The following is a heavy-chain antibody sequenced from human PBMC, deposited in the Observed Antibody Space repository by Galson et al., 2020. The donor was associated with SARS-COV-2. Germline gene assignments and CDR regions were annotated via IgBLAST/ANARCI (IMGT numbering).Heavy chain of an antibody. D-gene: IGHD6-19*01. Sequence: GGSLRLSCAASGFIFSSYAMSWVRQAPGKGLEWVSAINGGADKTYYADSVKGRFTISRDNSKNTLYLQMDSLRAEDTAVYYCAKDWLASSDWDSAPLFDYWGQGTLVTVSS. V-gene: IGHV3-23*01. CDR1: GFIFSSYA. CDR3: AKDWLASSDWDSAPLFDY. CDR2: INGGADKT. J-gene: IGHJ4*02.